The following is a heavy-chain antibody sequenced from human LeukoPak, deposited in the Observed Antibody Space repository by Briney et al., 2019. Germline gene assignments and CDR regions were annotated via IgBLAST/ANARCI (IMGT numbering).Heavy chain of an antibody. J-gene: IGHJ1*01. CDR3: ANANYGAEYFQQ. D-gene: IGHD4-17*01. Sequence: ASAKASCKPSGGTLSSYAISWVPPAPRQGTGWKGRNLPILGLANYAQTFQGRVTITADKSTSTAYMELSSLRSEDTAVYYCANANYGAEYFQQWGQGTLVTVSS. CDR2: NLPILGLA. V-gene: IGHV1-69*04. CDR1: GGTLSSYA.